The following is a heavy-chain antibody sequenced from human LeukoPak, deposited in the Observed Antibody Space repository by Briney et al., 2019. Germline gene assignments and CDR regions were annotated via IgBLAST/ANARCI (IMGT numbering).Heavy chain of an antibody. CDR1: GFTFSIYA. Sequence: PGGSLRLSCAASGFTFSIYATSWVRQAPGKGLEWVSAISGSGISTYYADSVKGRFTISKDNSKNTPYLQMNSLRPEDTAVYYCAKGNGDYVWYFDYWGQGTLVTVSS. D-gene: IGHD4-17*01. J-gene: IGHJ4*02. CDR2: ISGSGIST. V-gene: IGHV3-23*01. CDR3: AKGNGDYVWYFDY.